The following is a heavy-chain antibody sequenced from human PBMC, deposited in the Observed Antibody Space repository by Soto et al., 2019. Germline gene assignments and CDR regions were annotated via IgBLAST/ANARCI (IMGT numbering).Heavy chain of an antibody. V-gene: IGHV3-30*18. CDR2: ISYDGSYQ. CDR3: AKDEISKTIRGDAFNF. J-gene: IGHJ3*01. D-gene: IGHD1-7*01. Sequence: LRLSCAASGFTFSSDGRHWVRQAPGKGLEWVAVISYDGSYQYYVDSVKGRFTISRDNSKNTVYLQMNSLRAEDTAVYYCAKDEISKTIRGDAFNFWGQGTMVTVSS. CDR1: GFTFSSDG.